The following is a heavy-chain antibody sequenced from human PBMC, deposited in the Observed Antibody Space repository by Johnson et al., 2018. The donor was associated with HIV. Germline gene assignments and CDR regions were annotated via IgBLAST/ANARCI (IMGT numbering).Heavy chain of an antibody. Sequence: VQLVESGGGLVQPGGSLRLSCAASGFTFKNYAMHWVRQAPGKGLEWVAVIWYDGSNKYYADSVNGRFTISRDNSKNTLYLQMNSLRAEDTAVYYCAKDVGNYWPNAFDIWGQGTTVTVSS. D-gene: IGHD3-22*01. CDR1: GFTFKNYA. V-gene: IGHV3-30*02. CDR2: IWYDGSNK. CDR3: AKDVGNYWPNAFDI. J-gene: IGHJ3*02.